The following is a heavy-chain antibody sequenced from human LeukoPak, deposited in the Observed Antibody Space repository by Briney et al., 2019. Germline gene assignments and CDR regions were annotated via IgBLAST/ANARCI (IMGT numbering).Heavy chain of an antibody. Sequence: GGSLRLSCSASGFIFSSYDMHWVRQAPGKGLEYVSGITSNGGRTYYADSVKGRFTVYRDNSKNTLDLQMNSLRAEDTAVYYCARERDYDSSGYYVFGYWGQGTLVTVSS. CDR3: ARERDYDSSGYYVFGY. V-gene: IGHV3-64*04. J-gene: IGHJ4*02. CDR2: ITSNGGRT. CDR1: GFIFSSYD. D-gene: IGHD3-22*01.